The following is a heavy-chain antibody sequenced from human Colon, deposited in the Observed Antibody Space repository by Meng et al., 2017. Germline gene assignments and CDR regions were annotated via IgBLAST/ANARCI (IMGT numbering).Heavy chain of an antibody. V-gene: IGHV4-4*02. CDR3: VRQGMTSYSWGY. D-gene: IGHD3-9*01. CDR1: SGSISSSNW. CDR2: ISQSGTT. Sequence: QVHLHWSRPGQVKPAGSLSLTCAVSSGSISSSNWWSGVRQPPGKGLEWIGEISQSGTTYYNPSLKSRVTITGDWSKNQFSLNLNSVTAADTALYYCVRQGMTSYSWGYWGQGTLVTVSS. J-gene: IGHJ4*02.